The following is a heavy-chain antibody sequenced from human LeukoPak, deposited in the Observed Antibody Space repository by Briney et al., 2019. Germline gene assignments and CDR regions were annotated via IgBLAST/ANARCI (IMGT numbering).Heavy chain of an antibody. V-gene: IGHV1-24*01. CDR3: ATVRMEWETPRMGYYFDY. CDR2: FDPEDGET. D-gene: IGHD1-26*01. Sequence: ASVKVSCKVSGYTLTELSMHWVRQAPGKGREWMGGFDPEDGETIYAQKFQGRVTMTEDTSTDTAYLELSSLRSEDTAVYYCATVRMEWETPRMGYYFDYWGQGTLVTVSS. J-gene: IGHJ4*02. CDR1: GYTLTELS.